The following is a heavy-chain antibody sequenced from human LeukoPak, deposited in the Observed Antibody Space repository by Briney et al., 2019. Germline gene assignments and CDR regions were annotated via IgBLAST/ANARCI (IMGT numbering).Heavy chain of an antibody. Sequence: PSETLSLTCTVSGYSISSGHYWGWIRQPPGKGLEWIGSMYHSGSTNYNPSLKSRVTISVDTSKNQFSLKLSSVTAADTAVYYCARDDGAMIVVGNAFDIWGQGTMVTVSS. CDR2: MYHSGST. D-gene: IGHD3-22*01. J-gene: IGHJ3*02. CDR3: ARDDGAMIVVGNAFDI. CDR1: GYSISSGHY. V-gene: IGHV4-38-2*02.